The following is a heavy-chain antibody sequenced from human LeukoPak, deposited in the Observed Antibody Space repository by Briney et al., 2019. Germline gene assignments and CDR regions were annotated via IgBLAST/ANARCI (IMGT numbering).Heavy chain of an antibody. V-gene: IGHV1-24*01. CDR3: ATLDSYYDNSGRPLVPD. CDR2: FNREDDEA. Sequence: ASLKVSCNISGYTLTDFSMHWVRQAPGKGLEWMGGFNREDDEAVYAPHFQGRVTVTEDTSTDTAYMELSSLRSEDTAVYYCATLDSYYDNSGRPLVPDWGQGTLVTVSS. CDR1: GYTLTDFS. D-gene: IGHD3-22*01. J-gene: IGHJ4*02.